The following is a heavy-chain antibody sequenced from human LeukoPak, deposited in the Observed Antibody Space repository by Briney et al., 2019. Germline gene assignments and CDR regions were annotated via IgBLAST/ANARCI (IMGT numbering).Heavy chain of an antibody. CDR3: AKDYRRGSYGLDYYFDY. V-gene: IGHV3-21*04. D-gene: IGHD1-26*01. CDR1: AFSLSAYN. CDR2: ISYTGTYI. J-gene: IGHJ4*02. Sequence: PGGSLRLSCAASAFSLSAYNMNWVRQAPGKGLEWVSSISYTGTYIYYADSVKGRFTISRDNAKNSLFLQMNSLRAEDMALYYCAKDYRRGSYGLDYYFDYWGQGTLVTVSS.